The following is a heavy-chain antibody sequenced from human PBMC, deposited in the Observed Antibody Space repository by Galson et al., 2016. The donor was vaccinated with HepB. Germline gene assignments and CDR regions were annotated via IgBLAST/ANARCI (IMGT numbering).Heavy chain of an antibody. D-gene: IGHD2-15*01. CDR3: ASLEGYCSGANCYSYDVESGITYYYGMDV. J-gene: IGHJ6*02. Sequence: SLRLSCAASGLTFSSYSMNWVRQAPGKGLEWVSSISTSSRFVNYADSVKGRFTMSRDNAKNSVYLQMNSLRAEDTAVYYCASLEGYCSGANCYSYDVESGITYYYGMDVWGQGTTVTVSS. CDR2: ISTSSRFV. V-gene: IGHV3-21*01. CDR1: GLTFSSYS.